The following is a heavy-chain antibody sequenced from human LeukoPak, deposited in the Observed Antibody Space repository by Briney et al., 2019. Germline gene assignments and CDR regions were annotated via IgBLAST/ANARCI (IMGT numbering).Heavy chain of an antibody. J-gene: IGHJ5*02. Sequence: ASVTVSCKASGGTFSSYAISWVRQAPGQGLEWMGGIIPIFGTANYAQKFQGRVTITTDESTSTAYMELSSLRSEDTAVYYCASNPTIRDYNWFDPWGQGTLVTVSS. CDR3: ASNPTIRDYNWFDP. V-gene: IGHV1-69*05. CDR2: IIPIFGTA. CDR1: GGTFSSYA. D-gene: IGHD5-12*01.